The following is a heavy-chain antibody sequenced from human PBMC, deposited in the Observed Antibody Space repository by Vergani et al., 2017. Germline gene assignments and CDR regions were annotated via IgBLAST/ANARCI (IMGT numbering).Heavy chain of an antibody. CDR2: IYTSEST. D-gene: IGHD6-6*01. V-gene: IGHV4-4*07. J-gene: IGHJ4*02. Sequence: QVQLQESGPGLVKPSETLSLTCIVSGGSISPYYWSWIRQPAGKGLEWIGRIYTSESTNYNPTLKSRVTMSVGTSKNQFSLELSSVTAADTAVYYCAREYSSSVGFLADWGQGALVTVSS. CDR3: AREYSSSVGFLAD. CDR1: GGSISPYY.